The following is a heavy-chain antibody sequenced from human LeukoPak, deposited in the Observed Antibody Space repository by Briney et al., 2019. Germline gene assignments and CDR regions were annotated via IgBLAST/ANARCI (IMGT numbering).Heavy chain of an antibody. CDR3: ARGDYYDSSGLDY. CDR1: GFSVSSNY. D-gene: IGHD3-22*01. Sequence: GGSLRLSCAASGFSVSSNYMSWVRQAPGKGLEWVSVIYSGGSTGYADSVKGRFTISRDNSKNTLYLQMNSLRAEDTAVYFCARGDYYDSSGLDYWGQGTLVTVS. CDR2: IYSGGST. J-gene: IGHJ4*02. V-gene: IGHV3-53*01.